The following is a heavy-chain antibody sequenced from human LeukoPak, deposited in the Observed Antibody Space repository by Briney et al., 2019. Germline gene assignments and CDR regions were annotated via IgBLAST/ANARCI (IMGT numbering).Heavy chain of an antibody. D-gene: IGHD3-22*01. V-gene: IGHV1-69*13. J-gene: IGHJ4*02. Sequence: ASVKVSCKASGGTFSSYAISRVRQAPGQGLEWMGGIIPIFGTANYAQKFQGRVTITADESTSTAYMELSSLRSEDTAVYYCARGYYDSSGYPNYFDYWGQGTLVTVSS. CDR1: GGTFSSYA. CDR3: ARGYYDSSGYPNYFDY. CDR2: IIPIFGTA.